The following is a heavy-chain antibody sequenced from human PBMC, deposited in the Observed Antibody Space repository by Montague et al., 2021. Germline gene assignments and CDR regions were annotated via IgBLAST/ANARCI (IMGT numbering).Heavy chain of an antibody. CDR3: ARQTVVSPHFDY. Sequence: SETLSLTCAVSGGSTTTSNYYWGWIRQPLGKGLEWIGNVYYRGSTYYNPSLKSRVTIFIDTSKNKFSLKLTSVTAADTAVYFCARQTVVSPHFDYWGQGTRVTVSS. CDR1: GGSTTTSNYY. CDR2: VYYRGST. D-gene: IGHD4-23*01. J-gene: IGHJ4*02. V-gene: IGHV4-39*01.